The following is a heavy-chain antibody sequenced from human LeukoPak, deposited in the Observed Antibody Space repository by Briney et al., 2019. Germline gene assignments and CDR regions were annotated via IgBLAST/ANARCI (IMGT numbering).Heavy chain of an antibody. D-gene: IGHD7-27*01. CDR1: GYTFTGYY. V-gene: IGHV1-2*02. CDR2: INPNSGGT. CDR3: ARVLGITYFDY. J-gene: IGHJ4*02. Sequence: ASAKVSCKASGYTFTGYYMHWVRQAPGQGLEWMGWINPNSGGTNYAQKFQGRVTMTRDTSNSTAYMELSRLRSDDTAVYYCARVLGITYFDYWGQGTLVTVSS.